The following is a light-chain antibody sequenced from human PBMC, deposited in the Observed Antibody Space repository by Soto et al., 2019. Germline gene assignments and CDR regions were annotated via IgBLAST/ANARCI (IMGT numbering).Light chain of an antibody. V-gene: IGKV4-1*01. CDR3: RQYYSTPIT. CDR1: QSVLYSSNNKNY. CDR2: WAS. Sequence: DIVMTQSPDSLAVSLGERATINCKSSQSVLYSSNNKNYLAWYQQKPGQPPKLLIYWASTRESGVPDRFSGGGSGTDFTLTISSLQAEDVAVYYCRQYYSTPITFGQGTRLEIK. J-gene: IGKJ5*01.